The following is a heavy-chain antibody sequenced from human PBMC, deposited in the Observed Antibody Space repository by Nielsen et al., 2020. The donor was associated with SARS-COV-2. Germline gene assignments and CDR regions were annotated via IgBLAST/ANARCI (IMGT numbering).Heavy chain of an antibody. CDR1: GLTFNIYA. D-gene: IGHD4-17*01. J-gene: IGHJ3*01. Sequence: GESLKISCAVSGLTFNIYAMSWVRQAPGQGLEWVSGISSSGSKTHDADSAKGRFIISRDNSKNTLYLQMNSLRAEDTAVYYCATWGTYGDLDAFHFWGQGTMVTVSS. CDR2: ISSSGSKT. V-gene: IGHV3-23*01. CDR3: ATWGTYGDLDAFHF.